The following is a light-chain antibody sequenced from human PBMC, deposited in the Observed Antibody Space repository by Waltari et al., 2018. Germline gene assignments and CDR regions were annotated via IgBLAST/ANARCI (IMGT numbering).Light chain of an antibody. Sequence: QTVVTQEPSLSVSPGGIVTLTCALSSGSVPPTSYATWYQQTPGQPPRTLVYKGNSRSSGVPYRFSRSILGNTAALTITGAQADDESHYFCFFYMGSGIWVSGGGTKLTVL. CDR2: KGN. V-gene: IGLV8-61*01. CDR1: SGSVPPTSY. J-gene: IGLJ3*02. CDR3: FFYMGSGIWV.